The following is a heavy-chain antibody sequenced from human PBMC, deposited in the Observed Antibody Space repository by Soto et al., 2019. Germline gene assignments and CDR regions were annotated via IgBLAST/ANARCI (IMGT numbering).Heavy chain of an antibody. J-gene: IGHJ4*02. D-gene: IGHD3-3*02. CDR1: GFSFGTYT. CDR2: LSDSVGTT. Sequence: EVQLLESGGRLVQPGGSLRLSCAVSGFSFGTYTVNWVRQAPGTGLEWVSGLSDSVGTTHYAYSVKGRFTISRDKSKNTLYLQMNNLRADDTAVYYCAKHLIGGRLQSPFDLWGQGTQVTVSS. CDR3: AKHLIGGRLQSPFDL. V-gene: IGHV3-23*01.